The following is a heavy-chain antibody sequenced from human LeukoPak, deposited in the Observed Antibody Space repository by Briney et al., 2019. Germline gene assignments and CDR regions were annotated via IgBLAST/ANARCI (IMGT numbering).Heavy chain of an antibody. J-gene: IGHJ4*02. CDR2: ISSDGSKT. V-gene: IGHV3-30*07. CDR1: GFIFSNYA. D-gene: IGHD3-10*01. Sequence: PGRSPRLSCAASGFIFSNYAMHWVRQAPGKGLEWVALISSDGSKTYHADSVKGRFTISRDNAKSTLYLQMNSLRAEDTAVYYCTRDNYGAGLKWGQGTLVTVSS. CDR3: TRDNYGAGLK.